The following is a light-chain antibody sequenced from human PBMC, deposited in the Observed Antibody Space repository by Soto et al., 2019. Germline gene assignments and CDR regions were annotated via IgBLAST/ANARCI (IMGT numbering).Light chain of an antibody. J-gene: IGKJ4*01. CDR1: QSISSL. Sequence: DIQMTQSPSTLSASVGDRVTITCRASQSISSLLAWYQQKPGKAPKLLMYKASNLESGVPSRFSGSGSGTEFTLTISSLQPDDFATYHCQQYNDYPLTFGGGTKVEIK. CDR3: QQYNDYPLT. V-gene: IGKV1-5*03. CDR2: KAS.